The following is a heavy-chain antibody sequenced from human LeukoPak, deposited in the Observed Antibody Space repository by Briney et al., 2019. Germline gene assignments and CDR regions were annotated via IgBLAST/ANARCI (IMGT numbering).Heavy chain of an antibody. CDR1: GGSISTYY. Sequence: SETLSLTCTVSGGSISTYYWSWIRQPPGKGLEWIGYIYYSGSSNYNPSLKSRVTISVDTSKNQFFLKLNSVTAADTAVYYCAGVYGSGYDFRGAFDIWGQGTMVTVSS. V-gene: IGHV4-59*01. CDR3: AGVYGSGYDFRGAFDI. J-gene: IGHJ3*02. CDR2: IYYSGSS. D-gene: IGHD5-12*01.